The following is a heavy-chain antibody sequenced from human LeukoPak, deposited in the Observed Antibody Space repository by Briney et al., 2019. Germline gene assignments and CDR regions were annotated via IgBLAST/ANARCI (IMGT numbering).Heavy chain of an antibody. Sequence: PSETLSLTCTVSGGSIGTYYWNWARQSPGKGLEWIGYIYYSVSTGYNPSLKSRVTISVDTSENQLSLKLSSVPPADTAVYYCARAQSGTYAFDIWGQGTMVTVSS. CDR3: ARAQSGTYAFDI. J-gene: IGHJ3*02. CDR2: IYYSVST. V-gene: IGHV4-59*01. CDR1: GGSIGTYY. D-gene: IGHD1-1*01.